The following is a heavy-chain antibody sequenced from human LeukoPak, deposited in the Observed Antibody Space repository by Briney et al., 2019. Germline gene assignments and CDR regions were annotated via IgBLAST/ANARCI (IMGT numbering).Heavy chain of an antibody. V-gene: IGHV1-8*01. D-gene: IGHD6-19*01. CDR2: MNPNSGNT. CDR1: GYTFTSYD. J-gene: IGHJ3*02. Sequence: ASVKVSCKASGYTFTSYDINWVRQATGQGLEWMGWMNPNSGNTGYAQKFQGRVTMTRNTSISTAYVELSSLRSEDTAVYYCARGRESSGWYEEAFDIWGQGTMVTVSS. CDR3: ARGRESSGWYEEAFDI.